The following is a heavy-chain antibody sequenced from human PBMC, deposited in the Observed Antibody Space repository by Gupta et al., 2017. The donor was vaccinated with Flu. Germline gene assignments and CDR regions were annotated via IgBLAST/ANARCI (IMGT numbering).Heavy chain of an antibody. J-gene: IGHJ4*02. CDR3: ATVTTGC. Sequence: EVQLVESGGGLVQPGGSLRLSCAASGFTFSGSYLQWVRQAPGKGLVWVSGINPDGSSTTYADSVKGRFTISRDNAKNTPYLQMNSLGADDTAVYYCATVTTGCWGQGTLVTVSS. CDR2: INPDGSST. CDR1: GFTFSGSY. V-gene: IGHV3-74*03. D-gene: IGHD4-17*01.